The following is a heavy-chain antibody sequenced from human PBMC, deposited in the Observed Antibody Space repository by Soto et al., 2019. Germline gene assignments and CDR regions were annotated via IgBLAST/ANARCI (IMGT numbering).Heavy chain of an antibody. Sequence: EVQLVQSGAEVKKPGESLRISCKGSGYSFTSYWISCVRQMPGKGLEWMGRIDPSDSDTNYSPSFQGHVTISADKSISTAYLQWRSLKASDTAMYYCASLAMATRRGSYGMDVWGQGTTVTVSS. V-gene: IGHV5-10-1*01. CDR1: GYSFTSYW. CDR3: ASLAMATRRGSYGMDV. CDR2: IDPSDSDT. J-gene: IGHJ6*02. D-gene: IGHD5-12*01.